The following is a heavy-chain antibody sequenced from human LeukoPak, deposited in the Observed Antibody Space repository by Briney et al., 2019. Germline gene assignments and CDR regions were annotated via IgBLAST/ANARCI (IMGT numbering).Heavy chain of an antibody. CDR3: ARESSRYSYGSFDY. Sequence: PSETLSLTCTVSGGSISSYYWSWIRQPAGKGLEWIGRIYTSGSTNYNPSLKSRVTMSVDTSKNQFSLKLSSVTAADTAVYYCARESSRYSYGSFDYWGQGTLVTVSS. CDR2: IYTSGST. CDR1: GGSISSYY. D-gene: IGHD5-18*01. J-gene: IGHJ4*02. V-gene: IGHV4-4*07.